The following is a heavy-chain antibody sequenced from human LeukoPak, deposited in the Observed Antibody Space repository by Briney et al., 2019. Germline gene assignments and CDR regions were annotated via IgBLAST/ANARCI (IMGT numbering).Heavy chain of an antibody. V-gene: IGHV3-30*02. Sequence: GGSLRLSCAASGFTFGSYGMHWVRQAPGKGLEWVAFIRYDGSNKYYADSVKGRLTISRDNSKNTLYLQMNSLRAEDTAVYYCAKDRRGAFDIWGQGTMVTVSS. D-gene: IGHD6-6*01. CDR3: AKDRRGAFDI. J-gene: IGHJ3*02. CDR1: GFTFGSYG. CDR2: IRYDGSNK.